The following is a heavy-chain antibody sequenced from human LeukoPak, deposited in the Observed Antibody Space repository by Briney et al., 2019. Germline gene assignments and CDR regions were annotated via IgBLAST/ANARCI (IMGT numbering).Heavy chain of an antibody. CDR1: GFTFSSYA. V-gene: IGHV3-30-3*02. D-gene: IGHD3-22*01. CDR3: AKLAMIVVVSPTDY. J-gene: IGHJ4*02. Sequence: GGSLRLSCAASGFTFSSYAMHWVRQAPGKGLEWVAVISYDGSNKYYADSVKGRFTISRDNSKNTLYLQMNSLRAEDTAVYYCAKLAMIVVVSPTDYWGQGTLVTVSS. CDR2: ISYDGSNK.